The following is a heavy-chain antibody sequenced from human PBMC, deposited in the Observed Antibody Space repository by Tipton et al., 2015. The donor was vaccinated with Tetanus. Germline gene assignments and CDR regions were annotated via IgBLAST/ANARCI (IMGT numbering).Heavy chain of an antibody. CDR3: ARALKQGANWFDP. J-gene: IGHJ5*02. CDR1: GGSISSSYYY. V-gene: IGHV4-61*02. CDR2: IYSSGTT. D-gene: IGHD3-16*01. Sequence: TLSFTCTVSGGSISSSYYYWNWIRQPAGKGLEWIGRIYSSGTTNYDPSLRGRVTMSIDTSKNRFSLKLDSVTAADTAIYYCARALKQGANWFDPWGQGTLVTVSS.